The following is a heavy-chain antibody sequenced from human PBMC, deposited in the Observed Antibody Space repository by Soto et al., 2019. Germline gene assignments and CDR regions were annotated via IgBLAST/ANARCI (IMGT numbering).Heavy chain of an antibody. CDR3: ARVPPFYDYIWGSYRSYYYYYMDV. D-gene: IGHD3-16*02. CDR1: GGSFGGYY. V-gene: IGHV4-34*01. J-gene: IGHJ6*03. CDR2: INHSGST. Sequence: SETLSLTCAVYGGSFGGYYWSWIRQPPGKGLEWIGEINHSGSTNYNPSLKSRVNISVDTSKNQFSLKLSSVTAADTAVYYCARVPPFYDYIWGSYRSYYYYYMDVWGKGTTVTVSS.